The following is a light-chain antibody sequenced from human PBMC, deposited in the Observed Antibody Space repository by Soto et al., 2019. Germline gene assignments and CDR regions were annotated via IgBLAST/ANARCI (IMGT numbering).Light chain of an antibody. Sequence: EIQMTQSPASLSASVGDRVTITCRASQDISNDLGWFQQKPGKAPKRLIYAASSMQSGVPARFSGSGSGTEFILTISSLQPEDFAVYYCLQHNNYPPTFGQGTRVEI. V-gene: IGKV1-17*01. CDR1: QDISND. CDR3: LQHNNYPPT. J-gene: IGKJ1*01. CDR2: AAS.